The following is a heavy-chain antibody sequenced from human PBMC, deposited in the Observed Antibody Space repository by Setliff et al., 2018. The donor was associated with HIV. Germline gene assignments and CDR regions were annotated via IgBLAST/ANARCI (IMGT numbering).Heavy chain of an antibody. J-gene: IGHJ4*02. Sequence: SETLSLTCTVSGGSISGYHWNWLRQTPGKGLEWIAYIYTSRGTNYNHSLRTRVIISVDTSNQFSLKLSSVTAADAAVYYCARSPSYRSSWEYYFDYWGQGILVTVSS. CDR3: ARSPSYRSSWEYYFDY. V-gene: IGHV4-4*09. D-gene: IGHD6-13*01. CDR1: GGSISGYH. CDR2: IYTSRGT.